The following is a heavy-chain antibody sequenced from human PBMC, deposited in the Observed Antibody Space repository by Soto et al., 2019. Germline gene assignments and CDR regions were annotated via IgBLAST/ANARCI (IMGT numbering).Heavy chain of an antibody. CDR1: GGSISSDGYY. Sequence: QVQLQESGPGLVKPSQTLSLTCSVSGGSISSDGYYWSWIRQHPGKGLEWIGYIYYSGITYYNPSLKSRVTISVDTSKNQFSLKLSSVTAADTAVYYCARAKGLLVAATPSWFDPWGQGTLVTVSS. J-gene: IGHJ5*02. V-gene: IGHV4-31*03. D-gene: IGHD2-15*01. CDR3: ARAKGLLVAATPSWFDP. CDR2: IYYSGIT.